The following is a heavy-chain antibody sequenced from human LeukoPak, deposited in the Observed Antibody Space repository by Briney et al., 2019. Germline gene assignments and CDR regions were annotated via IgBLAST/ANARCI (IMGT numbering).Heavy chain of an antibody. CDR2: INHSGST. V-gene: IGHV4-34*01. J-gene: IGHJ4*02. Sequence: SETLSLTSAIYGGSFSGYYWSWLRQPPGKGLEWIGEINHSGSTNYNPSLKSRVTISADTSRDQFSLKLSSVTAADTAVYYCASRKLGNDYWGQGILVTVTS. D-gene: IGHD7-27*01. CDR3: ASRKLGNDY. CDR1: GGSFSGYY.